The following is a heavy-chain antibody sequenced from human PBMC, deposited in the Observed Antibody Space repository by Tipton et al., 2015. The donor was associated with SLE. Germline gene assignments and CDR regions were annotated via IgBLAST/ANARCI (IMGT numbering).Heavy chain of an antibody. D-gene: IGHD6-13*01. V-gene: IGHV1-8*01. CDR1: GYTFTSYD. J-gene: IGHJ4*02. CDR2: MNPNSGNT. CDR3: AFSLGIAAAGVFDY. Sequence: QSGAEVKKPGASVKVSCKASGYTFTSYDINWVRRATGQGLEWMGWMNPNSGNTGYAQKFQGRVTMTRNTSISTAYMELSSLRSEDTAVYYCAFSLGIAAAGVFDYWGQGTLVTVSS.